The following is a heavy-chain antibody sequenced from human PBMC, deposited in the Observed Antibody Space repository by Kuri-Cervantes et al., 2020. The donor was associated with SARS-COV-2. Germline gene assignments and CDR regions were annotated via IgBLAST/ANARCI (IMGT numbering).Heavy chain of an antibody. Sequence: GESLKISCAVSGFTHNSYSMNWVRQTPGKGLEWVSCISATSTIIHYADSVKGRFTISRDNAKYSLYLQMNSLRDEDTAVYYCARDLRNDPFYEGGSSVYWGQGNRVTVSS. V-gene: IGHV3-48*02. D-gene: IGHD2/OR15-2a*01. CDR3: ARDLRNDPFYEGGSSVY. CDR2: ISATSTII. J-gene: IGHJ4*02. CDR1: GFTHNSYS.